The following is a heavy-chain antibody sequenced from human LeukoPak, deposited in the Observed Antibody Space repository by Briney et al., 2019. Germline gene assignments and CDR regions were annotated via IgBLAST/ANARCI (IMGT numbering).Heavy chain of an antibody. CDR1: GFTFSSYG. V-gene: IGHV3-33*01. D-gene: IGHD6-13*01. CDR2: IWYDGSNK. CDR3: AAEYSSSWYGDY. J-gene: IGHJ4*02. Sequence: PGRSLRLSCAASGFTFSSYGMHWVRQAPGKGLEWVAVIWYDGSNKYYADSVKGRFTISRDNSKNTLYLQMNSLRAEDTAVYYCAAEYSSSWYGDYWGQGTLVTVSS.